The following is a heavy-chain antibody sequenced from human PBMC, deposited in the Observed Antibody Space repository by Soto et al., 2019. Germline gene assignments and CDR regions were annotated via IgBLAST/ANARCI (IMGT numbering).Heavy chain of an antibody. V-gene: IGHV3-74*01. J-gene: IGHJ4*02. CDR3: ARGGEMKYYDSCGYLY. D-gene: IGHD3-22*01. CDR1: GFTFSSFW. CDR2: INSDGTST. Sequence: VGSLRLSCAASGFTFSSFWMHWVRQAPGKGLVWVSRINSDGTSTSYADSVKGRFTISRDNAKNTLYLQMNSLRAEDTAVYYCARGGEMKYYDSCGYLYWGQGTLVTVSS.